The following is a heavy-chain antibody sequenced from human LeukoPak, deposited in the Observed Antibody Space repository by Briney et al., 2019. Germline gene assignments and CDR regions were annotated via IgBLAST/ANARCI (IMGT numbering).Heavy chain of an antibody. J-gene: IGHJ4*02. Sequence: PGGSLRLSCAASGFTVSGNYMSWVRQAPGKGLEWVSLIYSGGSTYYTDSVKGRFTISRDNSKNTLYLQMNNLRAEDTAVYYCTRDHYFKIDYWGQGTLVTVSS. CDR2: IYSGGST. V-gene: IGHV3-53*01. CDR1: GFTVSGNY. D-gene: IGHD3-10*01. CDR3: TRDHYFKIDY.